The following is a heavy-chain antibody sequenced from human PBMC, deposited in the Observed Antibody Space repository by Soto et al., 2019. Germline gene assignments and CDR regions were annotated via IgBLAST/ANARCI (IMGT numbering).Heavy chain of an antibody. V-gene: IGHV3-7*03. D-gene: IGHD6-13*01. CDR1: GFTFSGYW. Sequence: TWGSLRLSCAASGFTFSGYWISWVRQAPGKGLEWVADIKHDGSVKFYVNSVKGRFTISRDNAKKLLYLQMSGLRAEDTALYYFASATYINAWYRFDLWGQGTLVTVSS. CDR2: IKHDGSVK. J-gene: IGHJ4*02. CDR3: ASATYINAWYRFDL.